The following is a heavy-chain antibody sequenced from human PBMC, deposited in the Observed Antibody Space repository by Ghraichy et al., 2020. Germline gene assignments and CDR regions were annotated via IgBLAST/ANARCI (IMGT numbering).Heavy chain of an antibody. V-gene: IGHV3-23*01. CDR2: ISGSGGST. J-gene: IGHJ4*02. D-gene: IGHD1-1*01. Sequence: GESLNISCAASGFTFSSYAMSWVRQAPGKGLEWVSAISGSGGSTYYADSVKGRFTISRDNSKNTLYLQMNSLRAEETAVYYCARLENMTPEYWGQGTLVTVSS. CDR1: GFTFSSYA. CDR3: ARLENMTPEY.